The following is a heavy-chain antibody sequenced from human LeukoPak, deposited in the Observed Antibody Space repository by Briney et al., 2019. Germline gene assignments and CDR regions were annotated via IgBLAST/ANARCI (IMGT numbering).Heavy chain of an antibody. J-gene: IGHJ6*03. CDR1: GGSFSGYY. CDR2: INHSGST. D-gene: IGHD2-2*01. CDR3: ARGVIVVVPAAIGGLDYYYYMGV. V-gene: IGHV4-34*01. Sequence: GSLRLSCAVYGGSFSGYYWSWIRQPPGKGLEWIGEINHSGSTNYNPSLKSRVTISVDTSKNQFSLKLSSVTAADTAVYYCARGVIVVVPAAIGGLDYYYYMGVWGKGTTVTVSS.